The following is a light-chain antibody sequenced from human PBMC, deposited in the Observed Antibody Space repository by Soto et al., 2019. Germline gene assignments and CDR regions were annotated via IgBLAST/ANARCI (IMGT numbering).Light chain of an antibody. CDR2: GAS. Sequence: EIGMTQSPATLTVSPGERATLSCRASQSVSSYLAWYQQKPGQAPRLLIYGASTRATGIPARFSGSGSGTGFTLTISSLQSEDFAVYYCQHYYNWPRTFGQGTKV. V-gene: IGKV3-15*01. CDR3: QHYYNWPRT. CDR1: QSVSSY. J-gene: IGKJ1*01.